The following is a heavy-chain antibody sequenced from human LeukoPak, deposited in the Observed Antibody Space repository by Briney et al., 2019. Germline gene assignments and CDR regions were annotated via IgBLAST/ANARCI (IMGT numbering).Heavy chain of an antibody. D-gene: IGHD3-22*01. V-gene: IGHV3-23*01. CDR3: AKDLVYDSSGYYFVLGAFDI. CDR1: GFTFSSYA. Sequence: GGSLRLSCAASGFTFSSYAMSWVRQAPGKGLEWVSAISGSGGSTYYADSVKGRFTISRDNSKNTLYLQMNSLRAEDTAAYYCAKDLVYDSSGYYFVLGAFDIWGQGTMVTVSS. CDR2: ISGSGGST. J-gene: IGHJ3*02.